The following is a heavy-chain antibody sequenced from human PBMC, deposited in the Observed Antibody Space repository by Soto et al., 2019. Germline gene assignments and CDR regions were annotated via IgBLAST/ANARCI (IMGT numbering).Heavy chain of an antibody. Sequence: GGSLRLSCAASGFTFSSYGMHWVRQAPGKGLEWVAVIWYDGSNKYYADSVKGRFTISRDNSKNTLYLQMNSLRAEDTAVYYCARDQWQLVLHYYYGMDVWGQGTTVTVSS. D-gene: IGHD6-6*01. CDR1: GFTFSSYG. J-gene: IGHJ6*02. V-gene: IGHV3-33*01. CDR3: ARDQWQLVLHYYYGMDV. CDR2: IWYDGSNK.